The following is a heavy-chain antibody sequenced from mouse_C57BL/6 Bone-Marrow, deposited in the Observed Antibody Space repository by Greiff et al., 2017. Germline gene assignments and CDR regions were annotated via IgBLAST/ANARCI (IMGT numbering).Heavy chain of an antibody. V-gene: IGHV5-9*01. J-gene: IGHJ1*03. Sequence: EVQVVASGGGLVKPGGSLKLSCAASGFTFSSYSMSWVRQTPEKRLQWVAAISGGGGNTYYPDSVKGRFTISRYNDKNSLYLQMSSLRSEDTALYYCSRQVTTVLATKYFDVWGTGTTVTVSS. D-gene: IGHD1-1*01. CDR2: ISGGGGNT. CDR1: GFTFSSYS. CDR3: SRQVTTVLATKYFDV.